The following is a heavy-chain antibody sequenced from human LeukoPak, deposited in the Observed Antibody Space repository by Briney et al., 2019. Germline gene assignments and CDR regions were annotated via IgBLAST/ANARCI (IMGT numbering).Heavy chain of an antibody. D-gene: IGHD3-3*01. CDR2: INWNGGST. Sequence: GGSLRLSCAASGFTFDDYGMSWVRQAPGKGLEWVSGINWNGGSTGYADSVKGRFTISRDNAKNSLYLQMNSLRAEDTALYYCASEYYDFWSGSRLAFDIWGQGTMVTVSS. CDR3: ASEYYDFWSGSRLAFDI. J-gene: IGHJ3*02. CDR1: GFTFDDYG. V-gene: IGHV3-20*04.